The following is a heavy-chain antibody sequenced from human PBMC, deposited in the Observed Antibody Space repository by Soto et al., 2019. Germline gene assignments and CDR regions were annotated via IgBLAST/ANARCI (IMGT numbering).Heavy chain of an antibody. D-gene: IGHD3-9*01. Sequence: GGSLRLSCAASGFTFSSYAMSWVRQAPGKGLEWVSAISGSGGSTYYADSVKGRFTISRDNSKNTLYLQMNSLRAEDTAVYYCAKVPYDILTGYYNNYYYYGMDVWGQGTTVTVSS. J-gene: IGHJ6*02. CDR3: AKVPYDILTGYYNNYYYYGMDV. CDR1: GFTFSSYA. V-gene: IGHV3-23*01. CDR2: ISGSGGST.